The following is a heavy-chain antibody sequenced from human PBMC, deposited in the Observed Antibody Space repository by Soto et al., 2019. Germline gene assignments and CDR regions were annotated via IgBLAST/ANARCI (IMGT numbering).Heavy chain of an antibody. CDR1: GFTLSSYW. J-gene: IGHJ6*03. CDR3: AREVQLWYDYYYYYYMDV. CDR2: IKQDGSEK. Sequence: GGSLRLSCAASGFTLSSYWMSWVRQAPGKGLEWVANIKQDGSEKYYVDSVEGRFTISRDNAKNSLYLQMNSLRAEDTAVYYCAREVQLWYDYYYYYYMDVWGKGTTVTVSS. D-gene: IGHD5-18*01. V-gene: IGHV3-7*01.